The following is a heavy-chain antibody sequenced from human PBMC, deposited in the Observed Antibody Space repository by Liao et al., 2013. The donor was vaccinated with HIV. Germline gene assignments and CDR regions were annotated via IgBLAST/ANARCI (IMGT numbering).Heavy chain of an antibody. J-gene: IGHJ6*03. Sequence: QVQLRQWGAGLLKPSETLSLTCAMYGGSFSGYYWAWIRQSPDKGLEWIGHISKSGSTNYKSSLQSRVTMSVDPSKNQFSLNLSSVTAADTAVYYCARGVRAYWSFEDSYYMDVWGKGTTVSVSS. CDR2: ISKSGST. CDR1: GGSFSGYY. D-gene: IGHD2-8*02. V-gene: IGHV4-34*11. CDR3: ARGVRAYWSFEDSYYMDV.